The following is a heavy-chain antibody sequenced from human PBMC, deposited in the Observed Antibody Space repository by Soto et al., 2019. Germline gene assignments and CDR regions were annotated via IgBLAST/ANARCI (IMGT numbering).Heavy chain of an antibody. CDR3: ASTITIFGVVIRSRHYHYGMAV. CDR1: GGTFSSYA. V-gene: IGHV1-69*13. Sequence: SVKVSWKASGGTFSSYAISWVRQAPGQGLEWMGGIIPIFGTANYAQKFQGRVTITADESTSTAYMELSSLRSEDTAVYYCASTITIFGVVIRSRHYHYGMAVWGQGTTVTVSS. J-gene: IGHJ6*02. D-gene: IGHD3-3*01. CDR2: IIPIFGTA.